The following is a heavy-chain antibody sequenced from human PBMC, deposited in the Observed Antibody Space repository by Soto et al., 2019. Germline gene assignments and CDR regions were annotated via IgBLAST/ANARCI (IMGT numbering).Heavy chain of an antibody. D-gene: IGHD3-9*01. Sequence: GGSLRLSCAASGFNFSSYGMHWVRQAPGKGLEWVAVIWYDGSNKYYADSVKGRFTISRDNSKNTLYLQMNSLIAEDTAVYYCARALVLRDFGWSLTRYGMDVWGQGTTVTVSS. V-gene: IGHV3-33*01. CDR1: GFNFSSYG. CDR2: IWYDGSNK. CDR3: ARALVLRDFGWSLTRYGMDV. J-gene: IGHJ6*02.